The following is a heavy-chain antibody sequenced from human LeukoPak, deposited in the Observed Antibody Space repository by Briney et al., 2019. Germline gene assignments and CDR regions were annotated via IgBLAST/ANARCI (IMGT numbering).Heavy chain of an antibody. D-gene: IGHD4-11*01. CDR1: GYTFTSYG. CDR2: ISAYNGNA. Sequence: ASVTVSCKASGYTFTSYGISWVRQAPGQGLEWMGWISAYNGNANYAQKLQGRATMTTDTSTSTAYMELRSLRSDDTAVYYCARDKGDYSNAYYFDYWGQGTLVTVSS. J-gene: IGHJ4*02. CDR3: ARDKGDYSNAYYFDY. V-gene: IGHV1-18*01.